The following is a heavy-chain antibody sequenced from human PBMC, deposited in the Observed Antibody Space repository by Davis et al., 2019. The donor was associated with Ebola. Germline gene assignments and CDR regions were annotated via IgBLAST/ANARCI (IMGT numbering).Heavy chain of an antibody. J-gene: IGHJ3*02. CDR3: VKDTNDIWFDI. CDR1: GFPFTGYA. V-gene: IGHV3-23*01. D-gene: IGHD3-9*01. CDR2: ISSSAGST. Sequence: PGGSLRLSCAASGFPFTGYAMTWVRQAPGKGLEWVSVISSSAGSTFYVHSVKGRFTISRDNSKNTLNLQMNGLRVEDTAIYYCVKDTNDIWFDIWGQGTMVTVSS.